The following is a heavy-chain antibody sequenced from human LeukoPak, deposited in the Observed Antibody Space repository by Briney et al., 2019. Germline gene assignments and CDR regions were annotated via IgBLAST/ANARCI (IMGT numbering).Heavy chain of an antibody. Sequence: PGGSLRLSCAASGFTFSSYSMNWVRQAPGKGLEWVSAITSSSSYTYYADSVKGRFTISRDNAKNSLYLQMNSLRAEDTAVYYCARDKNPGIATDWGQGTLVTVSS. CDR2: ITSSSSYT. D-gene: IGHD6-13*01. J-gene: IGHJ4*02. V-gene: IGHV3-21*04. CDR1: GFTFSSYS. CDR3: ARDKNPGIATD.